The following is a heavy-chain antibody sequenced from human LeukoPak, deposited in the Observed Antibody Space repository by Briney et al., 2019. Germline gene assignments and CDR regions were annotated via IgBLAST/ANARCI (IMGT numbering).Heavy chain of an antibody. Sequence: GASVKVSCKASGYTFSSYGISWVRQAPGQGLEWMGWISAYNGNTNYAQKFQGRVTVTTDTSTSTAYMELWSLRSVDTAVYYCARVLDGYCSTTRCYGTYYYYGMDVWGQGTTVTVS. V-gene: IGHV1-18*01. CDR3: ARVLDGYCSTTRCYGTYYYYGMDV. CDR2: ISAYNGNT. J-gene: IGHJ6*02. D-gene: IGHD2-2*03. CDR1: GYTFSSYG.